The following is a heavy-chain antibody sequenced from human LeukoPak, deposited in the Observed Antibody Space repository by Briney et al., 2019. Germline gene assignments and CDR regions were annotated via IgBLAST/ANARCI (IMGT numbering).Heavy chain of an antibody. V-gene: IGHV3-33*06. CDR3: AKGRGSYSTTADS. CDR1: GFTFSDYG. J-gene: IGHJ5*01. CDR2: IWYDGTNK. D-gene: IGHD1-26*01. Sequence: GRSLRHYCAASGFTFSDYGIHWVRQAPGKGLEWVAVIWYDGTNKYYGDSVKGRFTISRDNSKNTLYLQMNSLRAEDTAVYYCAKGRGSYSTTADSWGQGTLVTVSS.